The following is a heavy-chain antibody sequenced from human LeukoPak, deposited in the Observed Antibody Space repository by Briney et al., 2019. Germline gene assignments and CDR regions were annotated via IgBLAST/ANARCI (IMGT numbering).Heavy chain of an antibody. CDR2: ISGSGGST. Sequence: PGGSLRLSCAASGFTFSSYAMSWVRQAPGKGLEWVSAISGSGGSTYYADSVKGRFTISRDNSKNTLYLQMNSLRAEDTAVYYCAKGPYYYDSSGYSRRWFDPWGQGTLVTVSS. J-gene: IGHJ5*02. D-gene: IGHD3-22*01. CDR1: GFTFSSYA. CDR3: AKGPYYYDSSGYSRRWFDP. V-gene: IGHV3-23*01.